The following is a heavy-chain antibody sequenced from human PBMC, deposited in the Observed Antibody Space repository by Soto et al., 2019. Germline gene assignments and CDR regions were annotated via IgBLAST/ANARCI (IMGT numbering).Heavy chain of an antibody. CDR2: ISGSGGST. J-gene: IGHJ6*02. V-gene: IGHV3-23*01. CDR3: AEGGGVTIFGVVITPYYYATDV. CDR1: GFTFSSYA. Sequence: EVQLLESGGGLVQPGGSLRLSCAASGFTFSSYAMSWVRQAPGKGLEWVSAISGSGGSTYYADSVKGRFTISRDNSKNTLYRGMTILRAEDTAVYYCAEGGGVTIFGVVITPYYYATDVWGQGTTVTVSS. D-gene: IGHD3-3*01.